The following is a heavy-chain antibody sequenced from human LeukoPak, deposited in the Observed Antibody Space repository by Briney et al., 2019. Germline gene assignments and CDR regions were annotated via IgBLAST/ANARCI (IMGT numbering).Heavy chain of an antibody. D-gene: IGHD2-2*01. Sequence: SETLSLTCTVSGGSISSYYWSWIRQPPGKGLEWIGYIYYSGSTNYNPSLKSRVTISVDTSKNQFSLKLSSVTAADTAVYYCARSLPYCSSTSCYAGYFDYWGQGTLVTVSS. CDR2: IYYSGST. V-gene: IGHV4-59*01. CDR1: GGSISSYY. J-gene: IGHJ4*02. CDR3: ARSLPYCSSTSCYAGYFDY.